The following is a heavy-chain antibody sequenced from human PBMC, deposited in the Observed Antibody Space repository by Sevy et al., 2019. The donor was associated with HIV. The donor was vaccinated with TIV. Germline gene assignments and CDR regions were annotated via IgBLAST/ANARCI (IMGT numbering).Heavy chain of an antibody. CDR2: ISGSGIT. CDR3: ARDPLLGIAREVARGGY. D-gene: IGHD2-2*03. CDR1: GFIFSDYY. Sequence: GSLRLSCSGSGFIFSDYYMSWIRQAPGRGLEWVSYISGSGITYYADSVEGRFTISRDNARNSLYRQMNSLRADDTAVYYCARDPLLGIAREVARGGYWGQGTLVTVSS. J-gene: IGHJ4*02. V-gene: IGHV3-11*01.